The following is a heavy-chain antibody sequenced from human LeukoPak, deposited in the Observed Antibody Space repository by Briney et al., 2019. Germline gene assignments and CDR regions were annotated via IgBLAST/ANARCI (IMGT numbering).Heavy chain of an antibody. J-gene: IGHJ4*02. CDR1: GGTFSSYV. CDR2: IIPILGIT. V-gene: IGHV1-69*04. Sequence: SVKVSCKASGGTFSSYVISWVRQAPGQGLEWMGRIIPILGITNYAQKFQGRVTITADKSTSTAYMELSSLRSEDTAVYYCARDFLGSGSYQFDYWGQGTLVTVSS. CDR3: ARDFLGSGSYQFDY. D-gene: IGHD3-10*01.